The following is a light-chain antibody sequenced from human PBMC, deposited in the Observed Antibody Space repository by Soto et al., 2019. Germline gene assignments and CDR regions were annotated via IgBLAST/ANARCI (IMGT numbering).Light chain of an antibody. CDR3: QQRSNWPPK. Sequence: IVLTQSPGTLSLSPWERATLSCRASQSVSSYLAWYQQKPGQAPRLLIYDASTRATGIPARFSGSGSGTDFTLTITSLEPEDFAVYYCQQRSNWPPKFGQGTKVDIK. CDR2: DAS. CDR1: QSVSSY. V-gene: IGKV3-11*01. J-gene: IGKJ1*01.